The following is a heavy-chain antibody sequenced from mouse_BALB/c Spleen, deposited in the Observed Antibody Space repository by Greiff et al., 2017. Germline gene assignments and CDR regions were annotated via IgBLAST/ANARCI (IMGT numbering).Heavy chain of an antibody. Sequence: EVQLQESGPGLVKPSQSLSLTCSVTGYSITSGYYWNWIRQFPGNKLEWMGYISYDGSNNYNPSLKNRISITRDTSKNQFFLKLNSVTTEDTATYYCARDQTYYGSSYGFAYWGQGTLVTVSA. D-gene: IGHD1-1*01. CDR1: GYSITSGYY. CDR3: ARDQTYYGSSYGFAY. V-gene: IGHV3-6*02. CDR2: ISYDGSN. J-gene: IGHJ3*01.